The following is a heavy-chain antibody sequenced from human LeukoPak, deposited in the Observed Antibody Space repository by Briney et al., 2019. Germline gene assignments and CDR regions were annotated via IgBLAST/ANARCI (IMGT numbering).Heavy chain of an antibody. CDR2: IYYTGST. V-gene: IGHV4-59*01. Sequence: SETLSLTCSVSGGSISTYFWSWIRQPPGKGLEWIGYIYYTGSTNYNPSLKSRVTISVDTSKNQFSLKLSSVTAADTAVYYCARVGTYGSGSYLSWLDYWGQGTLVTVSS. CDR3: ARVGTYGSGSYLSWLDY. J-gene: IGHJ4*02. D-gene: IGHD3-10*01. CDR1: GGSISTYF.